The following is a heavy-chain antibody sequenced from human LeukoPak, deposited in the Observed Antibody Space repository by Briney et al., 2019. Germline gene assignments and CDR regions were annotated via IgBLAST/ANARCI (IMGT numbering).Heavy chain of an antibody. CDR3: AKTMRTTVVQSFVEN. D-gene: IGHD4-23*01. Sequence: GASVKVSCKVSGYTLTELSMHWVRQAPGKGLEWMGGFDPEDGETIYAQKFQGRVTMTRDTSTSTVYMDLSSLRSEDTAVYYCAKTMRTTVVQSFVENWGQGTLVIVSS. CDR1: GYTLTELS. V-gene: IGHV1-24*01. CDR2: FDPEDGET. J-gene: IGHJ4*02.